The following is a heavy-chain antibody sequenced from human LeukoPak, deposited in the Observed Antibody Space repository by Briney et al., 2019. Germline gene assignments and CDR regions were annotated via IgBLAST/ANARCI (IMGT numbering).Heavy chain of an antibody. CDR3: ARDASLQMGAFDV. CDR1: GGSISSSDW. J-gene: IGHJ3*01. CDR2: IYHSGST. D-gene: IGHD1-1*01. V-gene: IGHV4-4*02. Sequence: SGTLSLTCAVSGGSISSSDWWAWVRQPPGEGLEWIGEIYHSGSTKYNPSLKSRVTISVDKSKDQFSLKVSSVTAADTAVYYCARDASLQMGAFDVWGHGTMVTVSS.